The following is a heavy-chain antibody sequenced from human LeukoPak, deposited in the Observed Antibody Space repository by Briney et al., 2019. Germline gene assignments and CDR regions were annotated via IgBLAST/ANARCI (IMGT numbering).Heavy chain of an antibody. Sequence: GSLRLSCAASGFTFSSYAMSWIRQTPGKGLEWIAEVNHRGSTNYNPSLRSRFTISVDTSKNQFSLRLTSVTAADTAVYYCARRSPSFKTDSDSSGHFDYWGQGTLVTVSS. CDR2: VNHRGST. CDR1: GFTFSSYA. V-gene: IGHV4-34*01. CDR3: ARRSPSFKTDSDSSGHFDY. J-gene: IGHJ4*02. D-gene: IGHD3-22*01.